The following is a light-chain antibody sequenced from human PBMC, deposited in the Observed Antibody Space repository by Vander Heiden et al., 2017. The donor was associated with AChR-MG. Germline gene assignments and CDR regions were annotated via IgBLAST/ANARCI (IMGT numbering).Light chain of an antibody. CDR1: ESVSSN. CDR3: QQYNHWPLT. Sequence: EIVMTPSPVTLSASPWERATLYCRASESVSSNLAWYQQKPGQSPRLLIHGASTRATGVPARCSGSGSGKEFSLTISSLQSEDFAVYYCQQYNHWPLTFGGRTKVEIK. V-gene: IGKV3-15*01. CDR2: GAS. J-gene: IGKJ4*01.